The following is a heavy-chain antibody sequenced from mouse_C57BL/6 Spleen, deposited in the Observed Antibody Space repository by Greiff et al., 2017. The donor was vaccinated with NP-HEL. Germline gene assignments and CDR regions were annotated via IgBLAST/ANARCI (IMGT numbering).Heavy chain of an antibody. J-gene: IGHJ4*01. Sequence: QVQLKESGPELVKPGASVKISCKASGYAFSSSWMNWVKQRPGKGLEWIGRIYPGDGDTNYNGKFKGKATLTADKSSSTAYMQLSSLTSEDSAVYFCAREAAQAGGAMDYWGQGTSVTVSS. V-gene: IGHV1-82*01. CDR2: IYPGDGDT. CDR3: AREAAQAGGAMDY. D-gene: IGHD3-2*02. CDR1: GYAFSSSW.